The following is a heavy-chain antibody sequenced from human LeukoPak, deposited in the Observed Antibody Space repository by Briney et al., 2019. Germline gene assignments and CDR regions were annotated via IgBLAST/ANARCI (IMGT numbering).Heavy chain of an antibody. V-gene: IGHV1-69*04. J-gene: IGHJ5*02. Sequence: GASVKVSCKASGGTFSSYAISWVRQAPGQGLEWMGRIIPILGIANCAQKFQGRVTITADKSTSTAYMELSSLRSEDTAVYYCARALSGSSSSFRFDPWGQGTLVTVSS. CDR2: IIPILGIA. D-gene: IGHD6-6*01. CDR1: GGTFSSYA. CDR3: ARALSGSSSSFRFDP.